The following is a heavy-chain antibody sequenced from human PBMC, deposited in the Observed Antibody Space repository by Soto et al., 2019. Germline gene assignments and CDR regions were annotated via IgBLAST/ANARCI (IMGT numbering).Heavy chain of an antibody. D-gene: IGHD6-19*01. V-gene: IGHV3-30-3*01. CDR1: GFTFSSYA. J-gene: IGHJ2*01. Sequence: QVQLVESGGGVVQPGRSLRLSCAASGFTFSSYAMHWVRQAPGKGLEWVAFISYDGSNKYYADSVKGRFTISRDNSKNTLYLKRNSLRAEDTAVYYCARENSSGWALGYFDLWGRGTLVTVSS. CDR2: ISYDGSNK. CDR3: ARENSSGWALGYFDL.